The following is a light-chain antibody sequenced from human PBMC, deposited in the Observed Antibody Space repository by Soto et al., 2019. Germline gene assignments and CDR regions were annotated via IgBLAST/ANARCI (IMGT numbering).Light chain of an antibody. V-gene: IGLV2-8*01. CDR3: SSPKV. CDR1: SSDVGGYNY. CDR2: EVS. Sequence: QSVLTQPPSASGSPGQSVTISCIGTSSDVGGYNYVSWYQQHPGKAPKLMIYEVSKRPSGVPDRFSGSKSGNTASLTVSGLQAEDEADYYCSSPKVFGTGTKVTVL. J-gene: IGLJ1*01.